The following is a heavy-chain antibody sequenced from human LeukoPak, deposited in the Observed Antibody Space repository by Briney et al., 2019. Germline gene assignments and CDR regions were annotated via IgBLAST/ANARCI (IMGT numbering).Heavy chain of an antibody. CDR2: VWSDGSHK. J-gene: IGHJ4*01. CDR3: ARDDNVDLIHLDD. V-gene: IGHV3-33*01. CDR1: GFTFRSHG. Sequence: PGRPLRLSCGACGFTFRSHGMHWVRQAPGQGLEWVAGVWSDGSHKYYADSVKRRFIISRDNSRNTLYLQMNSLRAEDTAVYYCARDDNVDLIHLDDWGHGTLVTASS. D-gene: IGHD1-1*01.